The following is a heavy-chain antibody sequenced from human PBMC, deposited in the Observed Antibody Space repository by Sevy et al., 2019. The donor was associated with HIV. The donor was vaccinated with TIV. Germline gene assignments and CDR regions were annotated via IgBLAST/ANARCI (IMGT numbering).Heavy chain of an antibody. D-gene: IGHD1-26*01. CDR1: GYTFTNYH. CDR3: ARAPSGSQGPGQYFHH. Sequence: VSVKVSCKASGYTFTNYHITWVRQAPGQGLEWMGRITPNNGDTNYAQRLQGRVTMITDTSTSTVYMELRSLRSDDTAVYYCARAPSGSQGPGQYFHHWGQGTLVTVSS. CDR2: ITPNNGDT. J-gene: IGHJ1*01. V-gene: IGHV1-18*01.